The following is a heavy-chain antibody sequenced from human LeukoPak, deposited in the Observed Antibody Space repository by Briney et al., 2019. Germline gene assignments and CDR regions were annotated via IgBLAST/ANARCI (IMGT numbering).Heavy chain of an antibody. CDR3: TNNYAGGVGY. CDR2: VRSKVNSYAT. CDR1: GFNFSGSA. D-gene: IGHD3-16*01. V-gene: IGHV3-73*01. Sequence: GSLKLSCAASGFNFSGSAMHWVRQASGKGLEWIGRVRSKVNSYATTYAASVEGRFTISRDDSKNTAFLQMNSLKTEDTAMYYCTNNYAGGVGYWGQGTLVTVSS. J-gene: IGHJ4*02.